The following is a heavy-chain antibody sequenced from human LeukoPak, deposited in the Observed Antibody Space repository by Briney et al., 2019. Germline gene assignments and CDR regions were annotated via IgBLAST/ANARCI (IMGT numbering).Heavy chain of an antibody. D-gene: IGHD2-15*01. CDR2: ISYDGSNK. Sequence: GGSLRVSCAASGFTFSTYSMHWVRHAPGKGREWGAIISYDGSNKYYADSVKGRFSISGDNSKNTLSLQMSSLRADDSAVYYCARVWTRYCSGGTCYSFDYWGQGTLVTVSS. CDR3: ARVWTRYCSGGTCYSFDY. CDR1: GFTFSTYS. J-gene: IGHJ4*02. V-gene: IGHV3-30*04.